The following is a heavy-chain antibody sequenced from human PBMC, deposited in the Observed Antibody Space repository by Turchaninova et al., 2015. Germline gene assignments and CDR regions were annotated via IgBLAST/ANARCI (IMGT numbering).Heavy chain of an antibody. V-gene: IGHV3-7*01. CDR3: ARDHAFDI. J-gene: IGHJ3*02. CDR2: KNQDGREK. CDR1: GFTFSTYL. Sequence: EVQLVESGGGLVQPGGSLRLSCAASGFTFSTYLINWVGQAPGKGLGWVDNKNQDGREKEFFKSVKGRFTISIDNARNSMYRQMNSLRAEDTAMYYCARDHAFDIWGQGTMVTVSS.